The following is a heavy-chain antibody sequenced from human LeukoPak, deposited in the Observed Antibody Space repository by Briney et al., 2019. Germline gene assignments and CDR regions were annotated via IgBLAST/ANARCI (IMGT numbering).Heavy chain of an antibody. CDR1: GFTVSSNY. CDR3: ASALGYSSGFDY. Sequence: GGSLRLSCAASGFTVSSNYMSWVRQAPGKGLEWVSVIYSGGSTYYADSVKGRFTISRDNSKNTLYLQMNSLRAEDTAVYYCASALGYSSGFDYWGQGTLVTVSS. V-gene: IGHV3-53*01. D-gene: IGHD6-19*01. J-gene: IGHJ4*02. CDR2: IYSGGST.